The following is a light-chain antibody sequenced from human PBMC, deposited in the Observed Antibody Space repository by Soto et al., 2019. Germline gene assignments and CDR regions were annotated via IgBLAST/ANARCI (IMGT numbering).Light chain of an antibody. CDR1: QSISHY. V-gene: IGKV1-39*01. CDR3: QQSFSPLWT. J-gene: IGKJ1*01. CDR2: AAS. Sequence: DIQMTQSPSSLSASVGDSVTITCRASQSISHYLNWYQQKPGKAPKLLIYAASSMKSGVPSRVSGSGSETDFNLTISSLQRDDSATYYCQQSFSPLWTFGQGTKVEV.